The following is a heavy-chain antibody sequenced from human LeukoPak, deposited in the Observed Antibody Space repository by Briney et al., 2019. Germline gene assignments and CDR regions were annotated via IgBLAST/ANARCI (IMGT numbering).Heavy chain of an antibody. CDR2: ITGDGGST. D-gene: IGHD4-17*01. CDR3: AKSVTTLTPVRFDP. V-gene: IGHV3-43*02. CDR1: GFTFDDYA. Sequence: GGSLRLSCAASGFTFDDYAMHWVRQVPGKGQEWVSLITGDGGSTYYADSVKGRFTISRDNSNNSLYLQMTSLRTEDTALYYCAKSVTTLTPVRFDPWGQGTLVTVSS. J-gene: IGHJ5*02.